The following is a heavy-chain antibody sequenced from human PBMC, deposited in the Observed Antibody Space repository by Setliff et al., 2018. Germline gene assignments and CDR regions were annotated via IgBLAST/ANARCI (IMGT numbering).Heavy chain of an antibody. CDR1: GYSISSGYY. Sequence: SETLSLTCTVSGYSISSGYYWIWIRQPPGKGLEWIGEINHSGSTNYNPSLKSRVTISVDTSKNQFSLKLSSVIAADTALYYCTVYNTGSSKDHYWGQGTPVTVSS. J-gene: IGHJ4*02. CDR2: INHSGST. CDR3: TVYNTGSSKDHY. D-gene: IGHD2-8*02. V-gene: IGHV4-38-2*02.